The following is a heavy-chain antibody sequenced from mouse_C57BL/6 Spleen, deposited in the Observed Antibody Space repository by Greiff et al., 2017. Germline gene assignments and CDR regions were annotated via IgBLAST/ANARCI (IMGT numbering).Heavy chain of an antibody. V-gene: IGHV1-62-2*01. Sequence: VQLQQSGAELVKPGASVKLSCKASGYTFTEYTIHWVKQRSGQGLEWIGWFYPGSGSIKYNEKFKDKATLTAHKSSITVYMELSRLTSEDSAVYFYARHEDYVYPGDYAMDYWGQGTSVTVSS. CDR1: GYTFTEYT. D-gene: IGHD1-3*01. J-gene: IGHJ4*01. CDR2: FYPGSGSI. CDR3: ARHEDYVYPGDYAMDY.